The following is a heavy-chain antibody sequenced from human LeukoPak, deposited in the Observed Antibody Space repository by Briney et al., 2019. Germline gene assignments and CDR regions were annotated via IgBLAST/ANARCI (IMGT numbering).Heavy chain of an antibody. V-gene: IGHV3-48*02. CDR3: ARALRIAAAGPCQSAFDL. Sequence: GGSLRLSCAPSVFAFSTYGLSCVCPAPGEGLGRGSYITSSSSTIYYAASVKGQFTISRDNANNSLYQQMNSLRDEDTAVYYCARALRIAAAGPCQSAFDLWGQGTVVTVSS. D-gene: IGHD6-13*01. CDR1: VFAFSTYG. J-gene: IGHJ3*01. CDR2: ITSSSSTI.